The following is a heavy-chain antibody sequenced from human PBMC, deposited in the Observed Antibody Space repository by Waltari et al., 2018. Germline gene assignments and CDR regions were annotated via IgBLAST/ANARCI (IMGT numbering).Heavy chain of an antibody. Sequence: EVQLLESGGGLVQPGGSLRLSCAASGFTFSSYAMRWVRQAPGKGLEWVSAISGSGGSTYYADSVKGRFTISRDNSKNTLYLQMNSLRAEDTAVYYCAKNWLVRYYFDYWGQGTLVTVSS. J-gene: IGHJ4*02. CDR2: ISGSGGST. CDR1: GFTFSSYA. D-gene: IGHD6-19*01. CDR3: AKNWLVRYYFDY. V-gene: IGHV3-23*01.